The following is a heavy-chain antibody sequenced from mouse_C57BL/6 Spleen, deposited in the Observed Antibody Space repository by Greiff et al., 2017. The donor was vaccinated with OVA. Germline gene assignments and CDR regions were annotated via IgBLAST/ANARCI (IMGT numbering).Heavy chain of an antibody. CDR2: ISSGSSTI. D-gene: IGHD2-5*01. V-gene: IGHV5-17*01. CDR1: GFTFSDYG. J-gene: IGHJ1*03. CDR3: ARSPAYYSNYEDWYFDV. Sequence: EVHLVESGGGLVKPGGSLKLSCAASGFTFSDYGMHWVRQAPEKGLEWVAYISSGSSTIYYADTVKGRFTISRDNAKNTLFLQMTSLRSEDTAMYYCARSPAYYSNYEDWYFDVWGTGTTVTVSS.